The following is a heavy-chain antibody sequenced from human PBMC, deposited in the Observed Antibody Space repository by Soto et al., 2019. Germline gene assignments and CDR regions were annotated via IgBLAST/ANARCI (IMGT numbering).Heavy chain of an antibody. V-gene: IGHV4-59*01. J-gene: IGHJ4*02. CDR3: AKDLWSPRYSSGWYPFDY. Sequence: SETLSLTCTVSGGSISSYYWSWIRQPPGKGLEWIGYIYYSGSTNYNPSLKSRVTISVDTSKNQFSLKLSSVTAADTAVYYCAKDLWSPRYSSGWYPFDYWGQGTLVTVSS. CDR1: GGSISSYY. D-gene: IGHD6-19*01. CDR2: IYYSGST.